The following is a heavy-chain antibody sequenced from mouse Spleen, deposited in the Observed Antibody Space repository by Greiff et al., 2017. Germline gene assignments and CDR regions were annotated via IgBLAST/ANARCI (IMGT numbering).Heavy chain of an antibody. J-gene: IGHJ3*01. Sequence: QVQLQQSGPELVKPGASVKISCKASGYAFSSSWMNWVKQRPGKGLEWIGRIYPGDGDTNYIGKFKGKATLTADKSSSTAYMQLSSLTSEDSAVYFCARSYGSSSGFAYWGQGTLVTVSA. D-gene: IGHD1-1*01. CDR3: ARSYGSSSGFAY. V-gene: IGHV1-82*01. CDR2: IYPGDGDT. CDR1: GYAFSSSW.